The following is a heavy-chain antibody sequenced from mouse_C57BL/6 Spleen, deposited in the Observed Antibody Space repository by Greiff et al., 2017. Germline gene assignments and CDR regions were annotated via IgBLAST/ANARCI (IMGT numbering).Heavy chain of an antibody. D-gene: IGHD2-3*01. CDR1: GYSITSGYY. V-gene: IGHV3-6*01. CDR3: ARGRGYDGYSRFAY. J-gene: IGHJ3*01. Sequence: DVKLVESGPGLVKPSQSLSLTCSVTGYSITSGYYWNWIRQFPGNKLEWMGYISYDGSNNYNPSLKNRISITRDTSKNQFFLKLNSVTPEDTATYYCARGRGYDGYSRFAYWGQGTLVTVSA. CDR2: ISYDGSN.